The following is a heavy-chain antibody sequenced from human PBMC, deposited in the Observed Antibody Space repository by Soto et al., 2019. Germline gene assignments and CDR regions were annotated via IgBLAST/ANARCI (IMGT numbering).Heavy chain of an antibody. Sequence: QVQLQESGPGLVKPSQTLSLTCTVSGGSISSGGYYWSWIRQHPGKGLEWIGYIYYSGSTYYNPSLKSRVTISVDTSKNQFSLKLSSVTAADTAVYYCARGPDVDTAMVSVTGWFDPWGQGTLVTVSS. J-gene: IGHJ5*02. V-gene: IGHV4-31*03. D-gene: IGHD5-18*01. CDR2: IYYSGST. CDR1: GGSISSGGYY. CDR3: ARGPDVDTAMVSVTGWFDP.